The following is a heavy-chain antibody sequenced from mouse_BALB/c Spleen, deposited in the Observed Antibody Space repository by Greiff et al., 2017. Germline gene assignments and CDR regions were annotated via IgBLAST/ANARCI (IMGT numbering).Heavy chain of an antibody. V-gene: IGHV5-12-2*01. CDR3: ARHSPGRAMDY. CDR1: GFTFSSYT. D-gene: IGHD6-1*01. J-gene: IGHJ4*01. Sequence: EVKLVESGGGLVQPGGSLKLSCAASGFTFSSYTMSWVRQTPEKRLEWVAYISNGGGSTYYPDTVKGRFTISRDNAKNTLYLQMSSLKSEDTAMYYCARHSPGRAMDYWGQGTSVTVSS. CDR2: ISNGGGST.